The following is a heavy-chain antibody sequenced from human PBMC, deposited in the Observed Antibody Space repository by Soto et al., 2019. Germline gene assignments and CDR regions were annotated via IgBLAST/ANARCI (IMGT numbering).Heavy chain of an antibody. D-gene: IGHD3-22*01. J-gene: IGHJ5*02. CDR3: ARDGTSNYDSSGYSNWFDP. CDR2: IYYSGST. Sequence: SETRSLTCTVSGGSISRGGYYWSWIRQHPGKGLEWIGYIYYSGSTYYNPSLKSRVTISVDTSKNQSSLKLSSVTAADTAVYYCARDGTSNYDSSGYSNWFDPWGQGTLVTVSS. V-gene: IGHV4-31*03. CDR1: GGSISRGGYY.